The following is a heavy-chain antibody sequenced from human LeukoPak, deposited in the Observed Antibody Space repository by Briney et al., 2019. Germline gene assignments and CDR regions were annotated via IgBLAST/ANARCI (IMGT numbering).Heavy chain of an antibody. Sequence: SETLSLTCAVYGGSFSGYYWSWIRQPPGKGLEWIGSIYHSGSTYYNPSLKSRVTISVDTSKNQFSLKLSSVTAADTAVYYCARGVFYYDSSDQLYYFDYWGQGTLVTVSS. V-gene: IGHV4-34*01. D-gene: IGHD3-22*01. CDR1: GGSFSGYY. CDR2: IYHSGST. CDR3: ARGVFYYDSSDQLYYFDY. J-gene: IGHJ4*02.